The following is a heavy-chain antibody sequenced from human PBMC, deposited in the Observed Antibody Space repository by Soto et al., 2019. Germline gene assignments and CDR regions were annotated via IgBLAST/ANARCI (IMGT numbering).Heavy chain of an antibody. D-gene: IGHD3-10*01. CDR2: FHYSGRT. CDR1: GGSISSGPYS. Sequence: SETLSLTCSVSGGSISSGPYSWGWIRQPPGKGLEWIGTFHYSGRTYYSPSLESRVTISVDTSKNQFSLKVSSVTAEDTAVYFCARDPSYYGSGSYYYFDYWGQGALVTVSS. CDR3: ARDPSYYGSGSYYYFDY. J-gene: IGHJ4*02. V-gene: IGHV4-39*02.